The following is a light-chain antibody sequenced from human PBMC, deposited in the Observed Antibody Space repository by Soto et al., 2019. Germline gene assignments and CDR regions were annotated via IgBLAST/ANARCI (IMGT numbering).Light chain of an antibody. CDR2: DIS. V-gene: IGKV1-33*01. CDR3: QQYEELPYT. Sequence: DIKMTQSASSLSASVGDRVTITCQASQVIRNYLNWYRQKPGKAPELLIYDISTLEIGVPSRFGGSGSGTDFTFTITGLLPEDIGTNFCQQYEELPYTFGQGTKLEI. J-gene: IGKJ2*01. CDR1: QVIRNY.